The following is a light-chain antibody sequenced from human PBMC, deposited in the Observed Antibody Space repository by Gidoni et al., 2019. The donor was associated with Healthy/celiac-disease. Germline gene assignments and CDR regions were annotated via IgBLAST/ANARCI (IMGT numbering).Light chain of an antibody. CDR1: QDISNY. V-gene: IGKV1-33*01. J-gene: IGKJ4*01. Sequence: DIQMTQSPSSLSASVGDRVTITCQASQDISNYLHWYQQKPVKAPKLLIYDASNLETGVPSRFSGSGSGTDFTFTISSLQPEDIATYYCQQYDNLPFGGGTKVEIK. CDR3: QQYDNLP. CDR2: DAS.